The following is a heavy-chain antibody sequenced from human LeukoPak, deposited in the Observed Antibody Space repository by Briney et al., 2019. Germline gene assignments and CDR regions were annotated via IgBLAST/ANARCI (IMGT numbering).Heavy chain of an antibody. D-gene: IGHD3-16*02. V-gene: IGHV3-23*01. CDR3: AKDPLYHYYMDV. J-gene: IGHJ6*03. CDR1: GFTFSNHA. Sequence: GGSLRLSCAASGFTFSNHAMGWVRQAPGKGLEWVSGINGSGVTTYYADSVNGRLTISRDNSKKTLYLHMNSLRVEDTAIYYCAKDPLYHYYMDVWGRGTSVTVSS. CDR2: INGSGVTT.